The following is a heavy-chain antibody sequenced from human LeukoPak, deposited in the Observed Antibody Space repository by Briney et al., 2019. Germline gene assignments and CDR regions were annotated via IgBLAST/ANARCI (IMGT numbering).Heavy chain of an antibody. CDR3: TTEFKELGSFFYFYYMDV. D-gene: IGHD3-10*01. V-gene: IGHV3-15*01. CDR1: GFTFSNAG. J-gene: IGHJ6*03. Sequence: GGSLRLSCTASGFTFSNAGMNWVRQAPGKGLEWVGRIKTKSEGGTTDYAVPAKGRFTISRDDSKNALFLQMDSLKSDDTAMYYCTTEFKELGSFFYFYYMDVWGTGTTVTISS. CDR2: IKTKSEGGTT.